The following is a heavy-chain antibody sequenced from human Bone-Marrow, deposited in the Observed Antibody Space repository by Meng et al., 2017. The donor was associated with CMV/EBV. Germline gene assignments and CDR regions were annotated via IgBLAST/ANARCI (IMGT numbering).Heavy chain of an antibody. CDR3: ARDRFCSSTSCKPRVNWFDP. CDR2: IYYSGNT. J-gene: IGHJ5*02. V-gene: IGHV4-61*01. CDR1: SVSYD. D-gene: IGHD2-2*01. Sequence: SVSYDWSWIRQPTATGLEWVGYIYYSGNTNYSPSLRSRVTISVDTSKNQFSLKLSSVTAADTAVYYCARDRFCSSTSCKPRVNWFDPWGQGTLVTVSS.